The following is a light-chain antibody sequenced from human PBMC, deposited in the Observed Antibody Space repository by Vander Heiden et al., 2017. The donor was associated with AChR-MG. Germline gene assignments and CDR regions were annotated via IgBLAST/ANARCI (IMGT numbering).Light chain of an antibody. V-gene: IGKV1-39*01. CDR2: AAS. CDR1: QSISSY. CDR3: QQSYSTSWT. Sequence: DIKMTQSPSSLSASVGDRVTITCRTSQSISSYLNWYQQKPGKAPKLLLYAASILQSGFPSRFSGSGSGTDFTLTISRLQPEYFATYYCQQSYSTSWTFGQGTKVEIK. J-gene: IGKJ1*01.